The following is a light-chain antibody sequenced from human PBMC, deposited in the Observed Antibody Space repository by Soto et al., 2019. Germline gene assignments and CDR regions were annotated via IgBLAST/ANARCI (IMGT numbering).Light chain of an antibody. CDR2: KAS. CDR3: QQYNRSSFT. CDR1: QSISSW. Sequence: DIPMTQSPSTLSASVGDRVTITCRASQSISSWLAWYQQKPGKAPKLLIYKASSLESGVPTRFSGSXSGTEFTLTIXSLXXXXXXTYYCQQYNRSSFTFVPGTKVDIK. J-gene: IGKJ3*01. V-gene: IGKV1-5*03.